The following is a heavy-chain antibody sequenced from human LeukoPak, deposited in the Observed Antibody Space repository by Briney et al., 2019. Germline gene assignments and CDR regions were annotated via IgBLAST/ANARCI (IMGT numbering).Heavy chain of an antibody. D-gene: IGHD1-26*01. J-gene: IGHJ4*02. CDR1: GFTVRSNY. Sequence: GGSLRLSCAASGFTVRSNYMSWVRQAPGKGLEWVSIIYSGGSTYYTDSVKGRFTISIDNSNNTLYLQMNSLRVEDTAVYYCARDEWELLRAYWGQGTLVTVSS. V-gene: IGHV3-66*02. CDR2: IYSGGST. CDR3: ARDEWELLRAY.